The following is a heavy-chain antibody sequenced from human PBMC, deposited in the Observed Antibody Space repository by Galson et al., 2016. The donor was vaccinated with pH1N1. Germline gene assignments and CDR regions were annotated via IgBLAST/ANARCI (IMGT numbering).Heavy chain of an antibody. J-gene: IGHJ4*02. CDR3: AQYSSASEYPA. V-gene: IGHV1-46*04. CDR1: TFTFTKYY. Sequence: SVKVSCKASTFTFTKYYIHWVRQAPGQGLQWMGIINPRDGGTISAQRWEDRLIMTRDMSTTTVYLELSSLRSDDTAMYYCAQYSSASEYPAWGQGTLVTVSS. D-gene: IGHD6-19*01. CDR2: INPRDGGT.